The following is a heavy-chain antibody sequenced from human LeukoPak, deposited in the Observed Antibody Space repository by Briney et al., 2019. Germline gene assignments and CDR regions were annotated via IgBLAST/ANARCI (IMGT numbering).Heavy chain of an antibody. CDR3: SRGLDSRKLGY. CDR2: IRPSGRL. J-gene: IGHJ4*02. Sequence: SQTLSLTCTVSGASFSSGDQYWTWIRQGPGKGLEWIGSIRPSGRLYNNPSLESRVTISIDTSKNQFSLNLNSVTAADTAVYFCSRGLDSRKLGYWGQGTLVTVSS. D-gene: IGHD3-22*01. CDR1: GASFSSGDQY. V-gene: IGHV4-31*03.